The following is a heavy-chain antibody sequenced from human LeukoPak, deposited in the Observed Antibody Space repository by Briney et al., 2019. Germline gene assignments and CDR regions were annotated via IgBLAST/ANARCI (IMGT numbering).Heavy chain of an antibody. D-gene: IGHD2-15*01. J-gene: IGHJ4*02. Sequence: SETLSLTCTVSGGSISSYYWSWIRQPPGKGLEWIGNIFHSGSTYYNPSLRSRVTISVDMSKNQFSLTLNSVTAADTAVYYCARNPPITTPGNCSGGNCPQPQFDYWGQGTLVTVSS. CDR2: IFHSGST. V-gene: IGHV4-59*08. CDR1: GGSISSYY. CDR3: ARNPPITTPGNCSGGNCPQPQFDY.